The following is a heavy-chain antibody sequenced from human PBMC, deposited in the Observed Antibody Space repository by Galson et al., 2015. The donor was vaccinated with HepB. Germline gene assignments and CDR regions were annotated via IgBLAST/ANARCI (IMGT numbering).Heavy chain of an antibody. J-gene: IGHJ4*02. CDR2: ISGSGDST. CDR1: EFSFSNYA. V-gene: IGHV3-23*01. D-gene: IGHD6-19*01. Sequence: SLRLSCAASEFSFSNYAMNWVRQAPGKGLEWVAGISGSGDSTYYADSVKGRFTISRDNSKNTLYLQMNTMRADDTALYYCASEKSSGWSGFDYWGQGTLVTVSS. CDR3: ASEKSSGWSGFDY.